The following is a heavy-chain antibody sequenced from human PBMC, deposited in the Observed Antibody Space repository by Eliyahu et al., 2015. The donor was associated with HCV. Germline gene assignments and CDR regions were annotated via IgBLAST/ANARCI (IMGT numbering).Heavy chain of an antibody. Sequence: QVQLVQSGAEVKNPGASVKVTCKASGYTLTDYYMHWVRQAPGQGLEWMGWINPKNGVTKYAQKFQGRVTVTRDTIINTAYMELSRLTSDDTAVYFCASPLNGFGGTLFGFEHWGQGTLVTVSS. CDR3: ASPLNGFGGTLFGFEH. J-gene: IGHJ4*02. CDR1: GYTLTDYY. V-gene: IGHV1-2*02. CDR2: INPKNGVT. D-gene: IGHD3-3*01.